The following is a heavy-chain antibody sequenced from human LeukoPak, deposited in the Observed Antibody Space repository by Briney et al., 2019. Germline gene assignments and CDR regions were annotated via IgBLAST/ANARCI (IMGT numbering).Heavy chain of an antibody. CDR3: ASYGGSYGNFDY. J-gene: IGHJ4*02. Sequence: TFSSYGMGWIRQPPGKGLEWIGSIYYSGSTYYNPSLKSRVTISVDTSKNQFSLKLSSVTAADTAVYYCASYGGSYGNFDYWGQGTLVTVSS. D-gene: IGHD1-26*01. CDR2: IYYSGST. CDR1: TFSSYG. V-gene: IGHV4-39*01.